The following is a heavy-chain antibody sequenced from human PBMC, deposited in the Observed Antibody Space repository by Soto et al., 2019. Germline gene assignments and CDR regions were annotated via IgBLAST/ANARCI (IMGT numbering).Heavy chain of an antibody. CDR2: IYYSGNT. Sequence: QVRLQEWGPGLVKPSQTLSLKCSVSGGSITTGGRYWSWIRQLPGKGLEWIGDIYYSGNTYYNASLNSRVLISVEAAKNQFSLKLSSVTAADTAVYYCAQALVFTGGDGFDIWGQGRLVTVSS. CDR3: AQALVFTGGDGFDI. J-gene: IGHJ3*02. CDR1: GGSITTGGRY. D-gene: IGHD1-1*01. V-gene: IGHV4-31*02.